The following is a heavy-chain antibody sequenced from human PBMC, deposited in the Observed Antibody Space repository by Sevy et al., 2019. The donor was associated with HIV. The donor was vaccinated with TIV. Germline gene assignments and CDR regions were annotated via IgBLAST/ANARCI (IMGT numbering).Heavy chain of an antibody. D-gene: IGHD3-10*01. J-gene: IGHJ5*02. V-gene: IGHV3-49*04. CDR1: GFNIADYY. CDR3: ARHAREAWRGSGVYYNFSYGFDP. Sequence: GGSLRLSCTGSGFNIADYYMTWVRQAPGKGLDWVGFIITKNHGGTPEYGAAEEGRFTSSRDDSKKTIYLQMHSLKTEDTGIYYCARHAREAWRGSGVYYNFSYGFDPWGQGTLVTVSS. CDR2: IITKNHGGTP.